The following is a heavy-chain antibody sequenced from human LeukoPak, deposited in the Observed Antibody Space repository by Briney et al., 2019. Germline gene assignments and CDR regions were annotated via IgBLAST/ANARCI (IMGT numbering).Heavy chain of an antibody. CDR2: IYPGDSDT. CDR1: GYSFTSYW. CDR3: TRPGSYSHYYYGMDV. D-gene: IGHD3-10*01. V-gene: IGHV5-51*01. J-gene: IGHJ6*02. Sequence: PGESLKISCKGSGYSFTSYWIGWVRQMPGKGLEWMGIIYPGDSDTRYSPSFQGQVTISADKSISTAYLQWSSLKASDTAMYYCTRPGSYSHYYYGMDVWGQGTTVTVSS.